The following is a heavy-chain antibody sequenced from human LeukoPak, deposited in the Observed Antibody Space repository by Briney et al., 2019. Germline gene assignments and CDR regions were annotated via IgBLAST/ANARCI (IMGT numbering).Heavy chain of an antibody. D-gene: IGHD5-12*01. V-gene: IGHV3-33*06. J-gene: IGHJ4*02. Sequence: GGSLRLSCAASGFTFSSYGMHWVRQAPGKGLEWVAVIWYDGSNKYYADSVKGRFTISRDNSKNTLYLQMNSLRAEGTAVYYCAKDRGGWLRLTYYFDYWGQGTLVTVSS. CDR1: GFTFSSYG. CDR3: AKDRGGWLRLTYYFDY. CDR2: IWYDGSNK.